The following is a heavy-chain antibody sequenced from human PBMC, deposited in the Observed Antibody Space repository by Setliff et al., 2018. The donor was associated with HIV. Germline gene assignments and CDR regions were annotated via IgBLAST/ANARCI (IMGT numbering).Heavy chain of an antibody. V-gene: IGHV1-69*13. CDR1: GGTFSRYA. D-gene: IGHD3-16*01. Sequence: SVKVSCKTSGGTFSRYAFNWVRQTPGQGLEWMGGIIPIFNIVNYAQKFQDRVTITADASTATTYMEVSSLRSEDTAVYYCARDPTGLRLIGEEAAFDLWGQGTKVTVSS. CDR2: IIPIFNIV. CDR3: ARDPTGLRLIGEEAAFDL. J-gene: IGHJ3*01.